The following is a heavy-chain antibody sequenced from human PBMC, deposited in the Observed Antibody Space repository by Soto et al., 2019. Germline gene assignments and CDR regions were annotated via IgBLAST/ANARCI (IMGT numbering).Heavy chain of an antibody. CDR1: GFTFSSYS. CDR3: ARGGTWGLRLGKGDAFDI. J-gene: IGHJ3*02. Sequence: PGGSLRLSCAASGFTFSSYSMNWVRQAPGKGLEWVSYISSSSSTIYYADSVKGRFTISRDNAKNSLYLQMNSLRAEDTAVYYCARGGTWGLRLGKGDAFDIWGQGTMVTVSS. CDR2: ISSSSSTI. V-gene: IGHV3-48*01. D-gene: IGHD3-16*01.